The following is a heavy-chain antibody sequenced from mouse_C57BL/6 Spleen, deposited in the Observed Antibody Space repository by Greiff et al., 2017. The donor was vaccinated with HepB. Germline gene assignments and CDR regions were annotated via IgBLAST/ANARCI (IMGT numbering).Heavy chain of an antibody. CDR1: GYSITSGYY. Sequence: EVKLEESGPGLVKPSQSLSLTCSVTGYSITSGYYWNWIRQFPGNKLEWMGYISYDGSNNYNPSLKNRISITRDTSKNQFFLKLNSVTTEDTATYYCARGDYYGSSLFAYWGQGTLVTVSA. D-gene: IGHD1-1*01. V-gene: IGHV3-6*01. CDR2: ISYDGSN. CDR3: ARGDYYGSSLFAY. J-gene: IGHJ3*01.